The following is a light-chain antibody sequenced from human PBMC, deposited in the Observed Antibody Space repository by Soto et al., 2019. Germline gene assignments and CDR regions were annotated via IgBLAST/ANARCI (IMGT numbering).Light chain of an antibody. CDR2: DVN. Sequence: QSALTQPDSVSGSPGQSITISCTGTRSDIGAYNFVSWYQQHPGKAPKLILYDVNIRPSGVSYRFSGSKSGNTASLTISGLQAEDEADYYCTSWTTSTTMIFGGGTKLTVL. CDR1: RSDIGAYNF. CDR3: TSWTTSTTMI. V-gene: IGLV2-14*03. J-gene: IGLJ2*01.